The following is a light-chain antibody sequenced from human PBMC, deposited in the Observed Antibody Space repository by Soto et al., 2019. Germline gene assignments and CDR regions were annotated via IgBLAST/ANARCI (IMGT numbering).Light chain of an antibody. J-gene: IGKJ5*01. V-gene: IGKV3-15*01. CDR1: QNVRNT. CDR3: QQYSNWPPIT. CDR2: DTS. Sequence: TQSPVTPSLSPAKRATLSCRASQNVRNTYLAWYQQKPGQAPRLLIYDTSTRATGIPARFSGSGSGTEFTLTISSLQSEDFAVYYCQQYSNWPPITFGQGTRPE.